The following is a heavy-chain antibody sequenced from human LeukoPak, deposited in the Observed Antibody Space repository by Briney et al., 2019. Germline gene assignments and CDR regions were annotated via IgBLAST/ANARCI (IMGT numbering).Heavy chain of an antibody. CDR1: GGSISSYY. CDR3: ARDYGDGHNY. V-gene: IGHV4-59*01. Sequence: SETLSLTCAVYGGSISSYYWSWIRQPPGKGLEWIGYIYYSGSTNYNPSLKSRVTISVDTSKNQFSLKLSSVTAADTAVYYCARDYGDGHNYWGQGTLVTVSS. J-gene: IGHJ4*02. D-gene: IGHD4-17*01. CDR2: IYYSGST.